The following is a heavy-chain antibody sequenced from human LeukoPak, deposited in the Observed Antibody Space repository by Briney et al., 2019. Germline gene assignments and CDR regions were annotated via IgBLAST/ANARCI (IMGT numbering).Heavy chain of an antibody. Sequence: GASVKVSCKASGYTFTSYDINWVRQATGQELEWMGWMNPNSGNTGYAQKFQGRVTMTRNTSISTAYMELSSLRSEDTAVYYCARNRGYCSSTSCYQVADYWGQGTLVTVSS. V-gene: IGHV1-8*01. D-gene: IGHD2-2*01. CDR1: GYTFTSYD. CDR2: MNPNSGNT. J-gene: IGHJ4*02. CDR3: ARNRGYCSSTSCYQVADY.